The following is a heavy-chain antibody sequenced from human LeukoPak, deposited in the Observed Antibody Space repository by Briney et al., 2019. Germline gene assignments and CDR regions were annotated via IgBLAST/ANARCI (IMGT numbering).Heavy chain of an antibody. J-gene: IGHJ4*02. V-gene: IGHV3-33*01. CDR3: ARDGGSGWTYYFDY. CDR2: IWYDGSNK. CDR1: GFTFSSYG. D-gene: IGHD6-19*01. Sequence: QTGGSLRLSCAASGFTFSSYGMHWVRQAPGKGLGWVAVIWYDGSNKYYADSGKGRFTISRDNSKHTLYLQMNSLRAEDTAVYYCARDGGSGWTYYFDYWGQGTLVTVSS.